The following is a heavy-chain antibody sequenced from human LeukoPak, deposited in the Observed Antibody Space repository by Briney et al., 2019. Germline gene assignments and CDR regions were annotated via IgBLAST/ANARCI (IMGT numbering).Heavy chain of an antibody. V-gene: IGHV4-38-2*02. J-gene: IGHJ4*02. D-gene: IGHD3-9*01. Sequence: PSETLSLTCTVSGYSISSGYYWGWIRQPPGKGLEWIGSIYYSGSTYYNPSLKSRVTISVDTSKNQFSLKLSSVTAADTAVYYCASLPSYYDILTGYYRGYYFDYWGQGTLVTVSS. CDR3: ASLPSYYDILTGYYRGYYFDY. CDR2: IYYSGST. CDR1: GYSISSGYY.